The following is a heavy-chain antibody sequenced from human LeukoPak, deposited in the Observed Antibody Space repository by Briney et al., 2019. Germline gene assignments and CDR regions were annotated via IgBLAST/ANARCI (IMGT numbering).Heavy chain of an antibody. D-gene: IGHD3-10*01. V-gene: IGHV3-11*05. Sequence: LSLTCAVSGGSISSSNWWSWVRQPPGKGLEWVSYISSSSSYTNYADSVKGRFTISRDNVKNSLYLQMNSLRAEDTAVYYCARDMVRGVNAFGIWGQGTMVTVSS. CDR2: ISSSSSYT. CDR1: GGSISSSN. J-gene: IGHJ3*02. CDR3: ARDMVRGVNAFGI.